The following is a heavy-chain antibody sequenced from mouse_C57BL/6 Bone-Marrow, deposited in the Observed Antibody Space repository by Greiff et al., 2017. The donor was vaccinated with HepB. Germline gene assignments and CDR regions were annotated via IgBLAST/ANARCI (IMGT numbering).Heavy chain of an antibody. J-gene: IGHJ2*01. V-gene: IGHV1-64*01. CDR3: ASRSFITTVVARFDY. D-gene: IGHD1-1*01. CDR1: GYTFTSYW. Sequence: QVQLKQPGAELVKPGASVKLSCKASGYTFTSYWMHWVKQRPGQGLEWIGMIHPNSGSTNYNEKFKSKATLTVDKSSSTAYMQLSSLTSEDSAVYYCASRSFITTVVARFDYWGQGTTLTVSS. CDR2: IHPNSGST.